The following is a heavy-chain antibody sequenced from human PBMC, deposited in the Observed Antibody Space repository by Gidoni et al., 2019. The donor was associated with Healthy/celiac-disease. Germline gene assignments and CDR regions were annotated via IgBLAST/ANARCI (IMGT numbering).Heavy chain of an antibody. J-gene: IGHJ6*03. CDR1: GGTFSSYA. CDR2: IIPIFGTA. D-gene: IGHD2-2*01. Sequence: QVQLVQSGAEVKKPGSSVKVSCKASGGTFSSYAISWVRQAPGQGLEWMGGIIPIFGTANYAQKFQGRVTITADESTSTAYMELSSLRSEDTAVYYCARGLGYCSSTSCDTYYYYYMDVWGKGTTVTVSS. CDR3: ARGLGYCSSTSCDTYYYYYMDV. V-gene: IGHV1-69*01.